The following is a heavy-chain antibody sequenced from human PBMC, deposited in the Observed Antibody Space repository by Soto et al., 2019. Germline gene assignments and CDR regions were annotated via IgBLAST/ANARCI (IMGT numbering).Heavy chain of an antibody. D-gene: IGHD6-13*01. CDR2: INAHTGNT. V-gene: IGHV1-18*03. CDR1: GYIFSDYG. J-gene: IGHJ6*02. CDR3: ARDISSGSWSRSSIFARDV. Sequence: QVQLVKSGIEVKTPGASVKVACKASGYIFSDYGISWVRQAPGQGLAWLGWINAHTGNTNYAQTFQGRVTMTKDTLTKTANMELMSLRSDYMAVYFCARDISSGSWSRSSIFARDVWGQGTTVTVSS.